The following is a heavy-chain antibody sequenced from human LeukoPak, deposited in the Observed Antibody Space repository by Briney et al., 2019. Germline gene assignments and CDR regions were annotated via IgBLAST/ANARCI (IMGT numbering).Heavy chain of an antibody. CDR2: LIGSSGST. J-gene: IGHJ4*02. CDR3: AKGGSSYFDY. V-gene: IGHV3-23*01. CDR1: GFTSTKYA. D-gene: IGHD1-26*01. Sequence: GGSLRLSYAASGFTSTKYAMNWVRQAPGKGLEWVSVLIGSSGSTDYADSVKGRFTISRDNSKNTLYLQMNSLRAEDTAVYYCAKGGSSYFDYWGQGTLVTVSS.